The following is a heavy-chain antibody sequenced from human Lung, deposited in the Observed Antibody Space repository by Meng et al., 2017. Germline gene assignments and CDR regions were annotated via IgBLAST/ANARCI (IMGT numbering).Heavy chain of an antibody. J-gene: IGHJ4*02. CDR2: IFRSGST. CDR1: GGSSTSSTW. Sequence: GSAPGPVRPSASLSLPFAASGGSSTSSTWGSWVRQTPGKGLGWCGEIFRSGSTNYNPPLESRVTISVDKSKNQFSLKVYSVTAADTATYYCARFDISSSGRGDYWGQGILVTVSS. D-gene: IGHD1-26*01. CDR3: ARFDISSSGRGDY. V-gene: IGHV4-4*02.